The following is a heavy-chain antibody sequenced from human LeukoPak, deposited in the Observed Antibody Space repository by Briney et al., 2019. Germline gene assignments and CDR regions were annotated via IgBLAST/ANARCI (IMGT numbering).Heavy chain of an antibody. CDR1: GYTFTSYG. V-gene: IGHV1-18*01. J-gene: IGHJ4*02. CDR2: ISAYNGNT. CDR3: ARAGDSSGYYTHYFDY. Sequence: ASVKVSRKASGYTFTSYGISWVRQAPGQGLEWMGWISAYNGNTNYAQKLQGRVTMTTDTSTSTAYMELRSLRSDDTAVYYCARAGDSSGYYTHYFDYWGQGTLVTVSS. D-gene: IGHD3-22*01.